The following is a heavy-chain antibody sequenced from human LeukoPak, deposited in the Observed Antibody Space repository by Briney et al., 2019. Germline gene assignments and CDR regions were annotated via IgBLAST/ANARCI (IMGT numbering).Heavy chain of an antibody. CDR3: ARGGGYDPPLFDY. D-gene: IGHD5-12*01. CDR2: IYHSGST. CDR1: GGSLSSGGYS. V-gene: IGHV4-30-2*01. J-gene: IGHJ4*02. Sequence: SQTLSLTCAVSGGSLSSGGYSWSWIRQPPGKGLEWSGYIYHSGSTYYNPSLKSRVTISVDRSKNQFSLKLSSVTAADTAVYYCARGGGYDPPLFDYWGQGTLVTVSS.